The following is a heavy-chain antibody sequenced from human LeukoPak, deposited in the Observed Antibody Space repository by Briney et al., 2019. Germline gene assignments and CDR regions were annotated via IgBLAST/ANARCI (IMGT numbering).Heavy chain of an antibody. J-gene: IGHJ3*02. V-gene: IGHV3-23*01. Sequence: GGSLRLSCAASGFTFSSYAMSWVRQAPGQGLEWVSSISGSGGSTYYADSVKGRVTISRDNSKNTVHLQMNSLRAEDTAVYYCEKAIRYCSRSSLNGFEIWGQGTLVTVSS. D-gene: IGHD2-2*01. CDR3: EKAIRYCSRSSLNGFEI. CDR2: ISGSGGST. CDR1: GFTFSSYA.